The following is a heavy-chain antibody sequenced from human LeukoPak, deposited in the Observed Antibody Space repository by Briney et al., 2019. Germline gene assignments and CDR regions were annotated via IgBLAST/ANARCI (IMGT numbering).Heavy chain of an antibody. J-gene: IGHJ3*02. CDR1: GGTFSSYA. CDR2: IIPIFGTA. D-gene: IGHD5-24*01. Sequence: SVKVSCKASGGTFSSYAIGWVRQAPGQGLEWMGGIIPIFGTANYAQKFQGRVTITADESTSTAYMELSRLRSGDTAVYYCARDPEMATDDAFDIWGQGTMVTVSS. CDR3: ARDPEMATDDAFDI. V-gene: IGHV1-69*13.